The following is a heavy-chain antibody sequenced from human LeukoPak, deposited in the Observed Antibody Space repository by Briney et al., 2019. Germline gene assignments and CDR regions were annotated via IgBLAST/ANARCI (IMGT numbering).Heavy chain of an antibody. Sequence: SETLSLTCTVSGGSISSYYWSWIRQPPGKGLEWIGYIYYSGSTNYNPSLKSRVTISVDTSKNQFSLKLSSVTAADTAVYYCARGRHDSSGYPTIYYYYYYMDVWGKGTTVTISS. J-gene: IGHJ6*03. CDR2: IYYSGST. CDR3: ARGRHDSSGYPTIYYYYYYMDV. D-gene: IGHD3-22*01. CDR1: GGSISSYY. V-gene: IGHV4-59*01.